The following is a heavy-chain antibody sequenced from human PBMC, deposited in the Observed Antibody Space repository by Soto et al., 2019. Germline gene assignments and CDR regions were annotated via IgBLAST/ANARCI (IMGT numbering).Heavy chain of an antibody. V-gene: IGHV1-18*01. Sequence: QVQLVQSGAEVKKPGASVKVSCKASGYTFTSYGISWVRQAPGQGLEWMGWISAYNGNTNYAQKLQGRVTMTTDTATSTAYMEPRSMRSDDTAVYYCARVKDSAILTGYPPDIDYWGQGTLVTVSS. CDR2: ISAYNGNT. CDR1: GYTFTSYG. D-gene: IGHD3-9*01. CDR3: ARVKDSAILTGYPPDIDY. J-gene: IGHJ4*02.